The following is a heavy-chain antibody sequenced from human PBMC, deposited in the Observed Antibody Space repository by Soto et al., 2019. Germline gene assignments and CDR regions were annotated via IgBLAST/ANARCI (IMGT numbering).Heavy chain of an antibody. V-gene: IGHV3-30*14. J-gene: IGHJ4*02. CDR2: ISSDGNKI. CDR1: GFTFSSFV. CDR3: ARQSLLATIGFGFGF. Sequence: GGSLRLSCAASGFTFSSFVLHWVRQAPGKGLEWVSLISSDGNKIYYADSVKGRFTISRDNSKNMLILQMNSLRAEDTAVFSCARQSLLATIGFGFGFRGQGPLVTVSS. D-gene: IGHD5-12*01.